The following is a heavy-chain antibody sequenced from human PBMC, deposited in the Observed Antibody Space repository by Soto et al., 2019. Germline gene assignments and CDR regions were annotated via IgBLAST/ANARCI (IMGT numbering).Heavy chain of an antibody. J-gene: IGHJ5*02. CDR2: LSHNGGTT. CDR3: VKGAGPNLPSTAFPTFTS. Sequence: EVPLLESGGGLIQAGASLRLSCEASGIAFSDYAMNWVRQAPGKGLEWVSSLSHNGGTTYYADSVKGRFIVSRDNSKNTLYLQMKTLRAADTAVYCCVKGAGPNLPSTAFPTFTSWGQGTLVTVSS. V-gene: IGHV3-23*01. CDR1: GIAFSDYA. D-gene: IGHD2-21*02.